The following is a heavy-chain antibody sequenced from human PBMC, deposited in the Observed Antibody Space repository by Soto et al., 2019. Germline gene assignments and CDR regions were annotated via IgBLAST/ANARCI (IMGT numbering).Heavy chain of an antibody. CDR1: GYSIRSNKW. V-gene: IGHV4-28*03. CDR3: ARVWGGAFDI. D-gene: IGHD3-10*01. CDR2: IYSSGST. J-gene: IGHJ3*02. Sequence: SETLSLTCDVSGYSIRSNKWWGWVRQPPGRGLEWIGSIYSSGSTYYNPSLESRVTMSVDMSKSQFSLKLNSVTAADTAVCYCARVWGGAFDIWGQGTMVTVSS.